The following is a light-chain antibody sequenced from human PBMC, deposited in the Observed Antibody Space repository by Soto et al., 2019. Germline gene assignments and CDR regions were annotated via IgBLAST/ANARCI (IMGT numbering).Light chain of an antibody. CDR1: QSVTSY. J-gene: IGKJ1*01. V-gene: IGKV3-11*01. Sequence: EIVLTQSTATLSFSPGEKATPSCRPSQSVTSYLAWNQQKPGRDPRLLIFDASKRATGIPARFSGSGSGTDFTLTISSLEPEDFAVYYCQQRSNWPPAWTFGQGTKVEIK. CDR3: QQRSNWPPAWT. CDR2: DAS.